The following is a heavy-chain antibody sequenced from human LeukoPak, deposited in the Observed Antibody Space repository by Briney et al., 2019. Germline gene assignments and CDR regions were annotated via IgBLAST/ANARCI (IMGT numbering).Heavy chain of an antibody. CDR3: TKDRGWAVPATSFDY. CDR2: ISGSGGST. CDR1: GFTFRNYA. Sequence: GGSLRFSCAASGFTFRNYAMSWVRQAPGKGLEWVSAISGSGGSTYYADSVKGRFTISRDNSKNTLYLQMNSLRAEDTAVYYXTKDRGWAVPATSFDYWGQGTLVTVSS. J-gene: IGHJ4*02. D-gene: IGHD2-2*01. V-gene: IGHV3-23*01.